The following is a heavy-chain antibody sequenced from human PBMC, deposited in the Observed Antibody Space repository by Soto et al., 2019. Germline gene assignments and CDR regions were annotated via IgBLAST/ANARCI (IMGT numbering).Heavy chain of an antibody. V-gene: IGHV1-8*01. CDR1: GYTFTSYD. CDR2: MNPNSGNT. CDR3: ATGPRDFSDAFDI. Sequence: ASLKVSCKSSGYTFTSYDIKWVRHATGQGLEWMGWMNPNSGNTGYAQKFQGRVIMTRNTAISTAYMELSSLRSEDTAVYYCATGPRDFSDAFDIWGQGTMVTVSS. J-gene: IGHJ3*02. D-gene: IGHD3-3*01.